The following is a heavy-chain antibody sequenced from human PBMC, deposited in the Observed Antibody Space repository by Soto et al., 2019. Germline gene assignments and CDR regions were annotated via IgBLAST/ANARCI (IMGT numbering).Heavy chain of an antibody. D-gene: IGHD3-10*01. CDR1: GYTFTSYG. CDR3: ARGSPPVRGVAAWFDP. CDR2: IIPINGKA. J-gene: IGHJ5*02. V-gene: IGHV1-69*10. Sequence: SVKVSCKASGYTFTSYGISWVRQAPGQGLEWMGWIIPINGKANYAQKFQGRVTITADKSTSTAYMELSSLRSEDTAVCYCARGSPPVRGVAAWFDPWGQGTLVTVSS.